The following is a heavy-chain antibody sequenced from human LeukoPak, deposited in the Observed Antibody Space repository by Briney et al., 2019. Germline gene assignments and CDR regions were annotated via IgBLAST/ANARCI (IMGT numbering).Heavy chain of an antibody. D-gene: IGHD6-19*01. CDR1: GFTFSSYA. J-gene: IGHJ4*02. CDR2: ISGSGGST. CDR3: AKDPTPGYSSGWWFDY. Sequence: GGSLRLSCAASGFTFSSYAMSWVRQAPGKGLAWVSAISGSGGSTYYADSVKGRFTISRDNSKNTLYLQMNSLRAEDTAVYYCAKDPTPGYSSGWWFDYWGQGTLVAVSS. V-gene: IGHV3-23*01.